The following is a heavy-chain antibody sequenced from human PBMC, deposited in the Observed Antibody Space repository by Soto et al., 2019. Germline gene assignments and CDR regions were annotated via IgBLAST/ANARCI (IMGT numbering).Heavy chain of an antibody. CDR1: GLTFSTFG. J-gene: IGHJ4*02. V-gene: IGHV3-30*03. CDR3: ASVHSTSYHYFTY. Sequence: GGSLRLSCAASGLTFSTFGMHWVRQAPGKGLEWVGLISYDGRYKYYPDSVKGRFTISRDNSKNTLYLEMNSLRPEDTAVYYCASVHSTSYHYFTYWGQGTLVTVSS. CDR2: ISYDGRYK. D-gene: IGHD6-13*01.